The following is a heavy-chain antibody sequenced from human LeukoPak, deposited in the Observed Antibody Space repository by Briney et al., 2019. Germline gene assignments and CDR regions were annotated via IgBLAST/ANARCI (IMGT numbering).Heavy chain of an antibody. V-gene: IGHV3-30*18. J-gene: IGHJ4*02. CDR1: GFTFNNYG. D-gene: IGHD1-14*01. CDR2: ISYDGRNI. Sequence: PGGSLRLSCAASGFTFNNYGMHWVRQAPGKGLEWVAVISYDGRNIHYPDSVKGRFTISRDNSKNTLYLQMNSLRAEDTAVYYCAKAGQEDPSPGIDYWGQGTLVTVSS. CDR3: AKAGQEDPSPGIDY.